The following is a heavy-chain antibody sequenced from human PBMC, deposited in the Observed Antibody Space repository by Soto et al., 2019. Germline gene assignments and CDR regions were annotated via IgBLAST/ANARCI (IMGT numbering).Heavy chain of an antibody. V-gene: IGHV3-48*01. D-gene: IGHD3-9*01. Sequence: GGSLRLSCAASGFAFDAYIMNWVRRPPGKGLEWVASINPRGRTTYYADSVKGRFTISRDNNKKTLFLQINNLRAEDTAVYYCARVSTQRYFDWLPPGGLDYRGQGTLVTVSS. CDR2: INPRGRTT. J-gene: IGHJ4*02. CDR3: ARVSTQRYFDWLPPGGLDY. CDR1: GFAFDAYI.